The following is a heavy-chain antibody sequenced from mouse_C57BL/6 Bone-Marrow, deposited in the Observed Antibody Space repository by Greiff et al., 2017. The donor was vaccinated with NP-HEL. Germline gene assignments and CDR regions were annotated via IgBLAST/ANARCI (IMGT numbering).Heavy chain of an antibody. J-gene: IGHJ2*01. D-gene: IGHD1-1*01. CDR1: GFNIKDDY. Sequence: EVQLQQSGAELVRPGASVKLSCTASGFNIKDDYMHWVKQRPEQGLEWIGWIDPENGDTEYASKFQGKATITADTSSNTAYLQLSSLTSEDTAVYYCTTSGTTVVGGYYFDYWGQGTTLTVSS. V-gene: IGHV14-4*01. CDR3: TTSGTTVVGGYYFDY. CDR2: IDPENGDT.